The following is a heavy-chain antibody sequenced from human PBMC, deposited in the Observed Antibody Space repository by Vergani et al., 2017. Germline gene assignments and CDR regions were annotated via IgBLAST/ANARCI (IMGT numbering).Heavy chain of an antibody. D-gene: IGHD6-19*01. Sequence: QVQLVQSGAEVKKPGASVKVSCKASGYTFTGYYMHWVRQAPGQGLEWMGWINPNSGGTNYAQKFQGRVTMTRNTSISTAYMELSSLRSEDTAVYYCARGAVPYSSGWYHYYYGMDVWGQGTTVTVSS. CDR3: ARGAVPYSSGWYHYYYGMDV. V-gene: IGHV1-2*02. CDR2: INPNSGGT. CDR1: GYTFTGYY. J-gene: IGHJ6*02.